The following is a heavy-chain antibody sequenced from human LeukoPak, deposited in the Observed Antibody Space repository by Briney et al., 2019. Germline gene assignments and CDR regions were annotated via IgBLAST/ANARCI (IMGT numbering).Heavy chain of an antibody. CDR3: ARGGGSGRYGLPFDS. CDR2: ISSSGSTI. CDR1: GFTFSSYE. V-gene: IGHV3-48*03. J-gene: IGHJ4*02. Sequence: GGSLRLSCAASGFTFSSYEMNWVRQAPGKGLEWVSYISSSGSTIYYADSVKGRFTISRDNTKNSVYLQMNSLTDEDTGVYYCARGGGSGRYGLPFDSWGQGTLVTVSS. D-gene: IGHD6-13*01.